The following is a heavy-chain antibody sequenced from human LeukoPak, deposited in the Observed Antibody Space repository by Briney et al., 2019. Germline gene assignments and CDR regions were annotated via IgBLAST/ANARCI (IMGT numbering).Heavy chain of an antibody. CDR1: GGAIRSSSYY. CDR3: ARLDQTLFDY. J-gene: IGHJ4*02. Sequence: PSETLSLTCTVSGGAIRSSSYYWGWIRQPPGKGLEWIGSIYYSGSTYYNPSLKSRVTISVDTSKNQFSLKLSSVTAADTAVYYCARLDQTLFDYWGQGTLVTVSS. V-gene: IGHV4-39*01. CDR2: IYYSGST.